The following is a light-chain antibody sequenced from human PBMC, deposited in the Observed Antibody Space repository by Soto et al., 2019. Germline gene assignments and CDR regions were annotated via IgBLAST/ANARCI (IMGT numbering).Light chain of an antibody. J-gene: IGKJ1*01. CDR3: LQHNTFPWT. V-gene: IGKV1-17*01. CDR2: FIS. Sequence: DIEMTQSPSALSASVGDTVTISCRASQPISSYLNWYQHKPGEAPRLLIYFISRLQSGAPSRFSGSGSGTEFTLTISSLQPEDFATYYCLQHNTFPWTFGQGTKVDIK. CDR1: QPISSY.